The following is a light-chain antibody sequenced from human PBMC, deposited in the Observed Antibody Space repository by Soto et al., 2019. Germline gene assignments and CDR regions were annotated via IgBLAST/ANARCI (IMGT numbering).Light chain of an antibody. CDR2: EVS. Sequence: QSVLTQPASVSGSPGQSITISCTGTSSDVGSYNLVSWYQQHPGKAPKLMIYEVSNRPSGVSNRFSGSNSGNTASLTSSGFQAEDEADYYCCSHAGSSTDVFGTGTKLTVL. J-gene: IGLJ1*01. CDR1: SSDVGSYNL. V-gene: IGLV2-23*02. CDR3: CSHAGSSTDV.